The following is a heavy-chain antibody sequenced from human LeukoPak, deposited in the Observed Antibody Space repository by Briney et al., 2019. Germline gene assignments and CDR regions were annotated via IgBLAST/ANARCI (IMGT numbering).Heavy chain of an antibody. CDR3: ARDASPKGKFDY. Sequence: GGSLRLSCAASGFTFSGYAMSWVRQAPGKGLEWVSTITGSGGTTYYADSVKGRFTISRDNSKNTLYLQMTSLRAEDTAVYYCARDASPKGKFDYWGQGTLVTVSS. V-gene: IGHV3-23*01. CDR1: GFTFSGYA. J-gene: IGHJ4*02. CDR2: ITGSGGTT. D-gene: IGHD4-23*01.